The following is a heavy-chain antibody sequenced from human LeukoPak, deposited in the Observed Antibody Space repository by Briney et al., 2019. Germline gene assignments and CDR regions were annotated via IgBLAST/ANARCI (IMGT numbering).Heavy chain of an antibody. V-gene: IGHV3-74*01. CDR3: ARIGEAGYYGY. CDR2: ISSDGSNT. D-gene: IGHD3-22*01. J-gene: IGHJ4*02. CDR1: GFTFSSYW. Sequence: GGSLRLSCAASGFTFSSYWMHWVRQAPGKGLVWVSRISSDGSNTRYADSVKGRFTISRDNAKKTLYLQMNSLRAEDTAVYYCARIGEAGYYGYWGQGTLVTVSS.